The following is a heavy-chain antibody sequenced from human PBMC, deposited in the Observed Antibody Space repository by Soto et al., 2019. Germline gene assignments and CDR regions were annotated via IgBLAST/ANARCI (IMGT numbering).Heavy chain of an antibody. CDR2: IRAYNGNT. CDR1: GYTFTSYG. Sequence: ASVKVSCKASGYTFTSYGISWVRQAPGQGLEWMGWIRAYNGNTNYAQKLQGRVTMTTDTSTSTAYMELRSLRSDDTAVYYCARDWDNDILTGYYYWGQGTLVTVSS. D-gene: IGHD3-9*01. CDR3: ARDWDNDILTGYYY. J-gene: IGHJ4*02. V-gene: IGHV1-18*01.